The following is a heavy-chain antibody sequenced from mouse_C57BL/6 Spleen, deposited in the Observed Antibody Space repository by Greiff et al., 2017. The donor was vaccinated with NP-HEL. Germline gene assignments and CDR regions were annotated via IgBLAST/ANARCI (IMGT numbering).Heavy chain of an antibody. CDR3: AREGDPLPYFDY. CDR2: IHPNSGST. D-gene: IGHD2-12*01. Sequence: VQLQQSGAELVKPGASVKLSCKASGYTFTSYWMHWVKQRPGQGLEWIGMIHPNSGSTNYNEKFKSKATLTVDKSSNTAYMQLSSLTSEDSAVYYCAREGDPLPYFDYWGQGTTLTVSS. CDR1: GYTFTSYW. J-gene: IGHJ2*01. V-gene: IGHV1-64*01.